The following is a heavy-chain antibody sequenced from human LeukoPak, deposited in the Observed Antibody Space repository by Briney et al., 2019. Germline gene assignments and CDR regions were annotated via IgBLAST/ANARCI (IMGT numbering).Heavy chain of an antibody. D-gene: IGHD2-2*01. V-gene: IGHV4-39*07. CDR3: ARTRKYCSSTSCLNWFDP. Sequence: PSETLSLTCTVSGGSISSSSYYWGWIRQPPGKGLEWIGSIYYSGSTYYNPSLKSRVTISVDTSKNQFSLKLSSVTAADTAVYYCARTRKYCSSTSCLNWFDPWGQGTLVTVSS. CDR1: GGSISSSSYY. J-gene: IGHJ5*02. CDR2: IYYSGST.